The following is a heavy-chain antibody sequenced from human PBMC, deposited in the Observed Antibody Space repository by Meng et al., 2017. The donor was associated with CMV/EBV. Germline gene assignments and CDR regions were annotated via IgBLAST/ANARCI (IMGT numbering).Heavy chain of an antibody. D-gene: IGHD2-2*01. CDR3: ARGPSEVVPAAIWVSDNWFDP. CDR1: GYTFTSYY. J-gene: IGHJ5*02. V-gene: IGHV1-46*01. Sequence: ASVTVSCKASGYTFTSYYMHWVRQAPGQGLEWMGIINPSGGSTSYAQKFQGRVTMTRDTSTSTVYMELSSLRSEDTAVYYCARGPSEVVPAAIWVSDNWFDPWGQGTLVTVSS. CDR2: INPSGGST.